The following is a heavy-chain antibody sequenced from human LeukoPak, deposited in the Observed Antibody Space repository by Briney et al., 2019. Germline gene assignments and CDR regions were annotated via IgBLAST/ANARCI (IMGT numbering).Heavy chain of an antibody. J-gene: IGHJ4*02. CDR3: AKPGYDYGDDY. V-gene: IGHV3-30*04. CDR1: GFTFSSYA. D-gene: IGHD4-17*01. CDR2: ISYDGSNK. Sequence: GGSLRLSCAASGFTFSSYAMHWVRQAPGKGLEWVAVISYDGSNKYYADSVKGRFTISRDNSKNTLYLQMNSLRAEDTAVYYCAKPGYDYGDDYWGQGTLVTVSS.